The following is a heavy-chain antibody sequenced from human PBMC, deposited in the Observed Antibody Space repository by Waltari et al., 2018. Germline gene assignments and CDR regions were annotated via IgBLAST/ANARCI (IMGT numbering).Heavy chain of an antibody. D-gene: IGHD2-21*02. J-gene: IGHJ4*02. CDR2: FDPEDGET. CDR3: ATDCEVRGDLDY. CDR1: GYTLTALS. Sequence: QVQLVQSGAEVKKPGASVKVSCKVSGYTLTALSLHWRRPAPGKGLEWMGGFDPEDGETIYAQKFQGRVTMTEDTSTDTAYMELSSLRSEDTAVYYCATDCEVRGDLDYWGQGTLVTVSS. V-gene: IGHV1-24*01.